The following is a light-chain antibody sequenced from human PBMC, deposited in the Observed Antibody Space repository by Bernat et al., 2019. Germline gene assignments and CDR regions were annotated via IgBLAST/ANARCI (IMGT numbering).Light chain of an antibody. CDR3: QSYDDSQQWR. V-gene: IGLV6-57*01. CDR2: EDK. CDR1: SGSVALKY. Sequence: NFMLTQPHSVSESPGKTVTISCTRSSGSVALKYVHWYQKRPGSSPTMVIYEDKQRPSGVPDRFSGSIDKSSNSATLTISRLKTDDEADYDCQSYDDSQQWRFGGGTKLTVL. J-gene: IGLJ2*01.